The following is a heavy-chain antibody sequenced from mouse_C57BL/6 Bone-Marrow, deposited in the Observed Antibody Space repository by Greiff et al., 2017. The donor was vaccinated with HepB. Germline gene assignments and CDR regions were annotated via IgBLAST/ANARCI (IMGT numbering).Heavy chain of an antibody. CDR1: GFTFTDYY. Sequence: EVKLVESGGGLVQPGGSLSLSCAASGFTFTDYYMSWVRQPPGKALEWLGFIRNKANGYTTEYSASVKGRFTISRDNSQSILYLQMNALRAEDSASYYCASGGDEGFAYWGQGTLVTVSA. CDR3: ASGGDEGFAY. CDR2: IRNKANGYTT. J-gene: IGHJ3*01. V-gene: IGHV7-3*01.